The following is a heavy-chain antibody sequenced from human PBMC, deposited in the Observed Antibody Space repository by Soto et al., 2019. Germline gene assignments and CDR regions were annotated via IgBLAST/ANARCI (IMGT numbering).Heavy chain of an antibody. CDR3: ARRAVAFDY. CDR2: IYYSGST. J-gene: IGHJ4*02. D-gene: IGHD6-19*01. Sequence: SETLSLTCAVSGGRFSNYFWAWIRQAPGKGLEWIGSIYYSGSTYYNPSLKSRVTISVDTSKNQFSLKLSSVTAADTAVYYCARRAVAFDYWGQGTLVTVSS. V-gene: IGHV4-39*01. CDR1: GGRFSNYF.